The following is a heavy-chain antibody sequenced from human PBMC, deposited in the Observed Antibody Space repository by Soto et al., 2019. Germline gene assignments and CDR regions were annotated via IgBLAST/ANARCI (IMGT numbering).Heavy chain of an antibody. CDR3: AKDGLRYYGMDV. CDR1: GFTFSSYA. V-gene: IGHV3-23*01. J-gene: IGHJ6*02. CDR2: SSGSGGST. Sequence: EVQLLESGGGLVQPGGSLRLSCAASGFTFSSYAMSWVRQAPGKGLEWVSASSGSGGSTYYADSGKGRFTISRDNSKNTLYLQMNSLRAEDTAVYYCAKDGLRYYGMDVWGQGNTVTVSS. D-gene: IGHD5-12*01.